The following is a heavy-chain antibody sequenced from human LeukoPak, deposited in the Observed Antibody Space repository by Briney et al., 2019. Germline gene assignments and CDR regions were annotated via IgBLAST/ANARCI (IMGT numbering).Heavy chain of an antibody. Sequence: ASVNVSCKASGYTFTSYDINWVRQATGQGLEWMGRMNPNSGNTGYAQKFQGRVTMTRNTSISTAYMELSSLRSEDTAVYYCARVRSPLVYDFWSGYCFDYWGQGTLVTVSS. CDR3: ARVRSPLVYDFWSGYCFDY. D-gene: IGHD3-3*01. CDR2: MNPNSGNT. CDR1: GYTFTSYD. J-gene: IGHJ4*02. V-gene: IGHV1-8*01.